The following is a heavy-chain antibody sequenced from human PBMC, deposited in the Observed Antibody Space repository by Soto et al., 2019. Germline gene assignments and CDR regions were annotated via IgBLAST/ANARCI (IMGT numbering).Heavy chain of an antibody. CDR1: GFTFSTYA. J-gene: IGHJ4*02. V-gene: IGHV3-23*01. CDR3: ARRLDGNSGSRFDY. D-gene: IGHD3-10*01. Sequence: GGSLRLSCAASGFTFSTYAMAWVRQAPGKGLEWVSSVGPGGGLIDYADSVEGRFTISRDNSKNTLYLQMNSLRAEDTAVYYCARRLDGNSGSRFDYWGQGTLVTVSS. CDR2: VGPGGGLI.